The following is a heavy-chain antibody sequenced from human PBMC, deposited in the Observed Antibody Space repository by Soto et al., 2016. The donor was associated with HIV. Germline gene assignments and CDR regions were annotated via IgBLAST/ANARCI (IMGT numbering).Heavy chain of an antibody. D-gene: IGHD3-22*01. Sequence: VQLQESGPGLLKPSETLSLTCTVSSGSVNSGSYYWSWIRQPPGKGLEWIGYIYYSGSINYNPSLRSRVTISVDPSKNQFSLKLSSVTAADTAVYYCTRDRGTTLSSGYYYGPDAFDIWGQGTMVTVSS. CDR3: TRDRGTTLSSGYYYGPDAFDI. J-gene: IGHJ3*02. V-gene: IGHV4-61*01. CDR1: SGSVNSGSYY. CDR2: IYYSGSI.